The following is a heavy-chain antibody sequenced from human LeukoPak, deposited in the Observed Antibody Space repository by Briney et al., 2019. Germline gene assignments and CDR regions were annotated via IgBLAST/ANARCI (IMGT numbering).Heavy chain of an antibody. CDR2: IYYSGST. Sequence: SETLSLTCTVSGGSISSYYWSWIRQPPGKGLEWIGYIYYSGSTNYNPSLKSRVTISVDTSKNQFSLKLSSVTAADTAVCYCARTNYYDEYFQHWGQGTLVTVSS. J-gene: IGHJ1*01. V-gene: IGHV4-59*08. CDR1: GGSISSYY. CDR3: ARTNYYDEYFQH. D-gene: IGHD3-22*01.